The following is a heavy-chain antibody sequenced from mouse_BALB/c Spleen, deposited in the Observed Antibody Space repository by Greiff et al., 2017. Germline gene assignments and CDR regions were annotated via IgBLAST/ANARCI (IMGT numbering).Heavy chain of an antibody. CDR3: ALGHYYGRYAMDY. J-gene: IGHJ4*01. D-gene: IGHD1-2*01. CDR1: GYTFTSYD. CDR2: IYPGDGST. Sequence: SGPELVKPGALVKISCKASGYTFTSYDINWVKQRPGQGLEWIGWIYPGDGSTKYNEKFKGKATLTADKSSSTAYVQLSSLTSENSAVYFCALGHYYGRYAMDYWGQGTSVTVSS. V-gene: IGHV1S33*01.